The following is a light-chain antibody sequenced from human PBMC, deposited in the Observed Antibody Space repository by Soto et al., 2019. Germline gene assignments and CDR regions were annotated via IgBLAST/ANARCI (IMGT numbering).Light chain of an antibody. CDR1: QSLVYRDGNTY. Sequence: DVVVTQSPLSLPVTLGQAASISRRSSQSLVYRDGNTYLSWFHQRTGQSPRRLIYKVSNRDSGVPDRFSGSGSGTDFTLKISRVEAEDVGVYYCMQGTHWPPITFGQGTRLEMK. CDR3: MQGTHWPPIT. CDR2: KVS. V-gene: IGKV2-30*01. J-gene: IGKJ5*01.